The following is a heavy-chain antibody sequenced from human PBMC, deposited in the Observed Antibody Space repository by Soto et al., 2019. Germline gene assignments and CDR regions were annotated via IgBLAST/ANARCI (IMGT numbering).Heavy chain of an antibody. V-gene: IGHV4-61*01. D-gene: IGHD5-12*01. J-gene: IGHJ4*02. CDR1: GGSVSSGSYY. CDR2: MYYSGIT. CDR3: VRDSGLEMATISYFDY. Sequence: SETLSLTCTVSGGSVSSGSYYWSWIRQPPGKGLEWIGYMYYSGITNYNPSLKSRVTISVDTSKNQFSLKLSSVTAADTAVYYCVRDSGLEMATISYFDYWGQGTLVTVSS.